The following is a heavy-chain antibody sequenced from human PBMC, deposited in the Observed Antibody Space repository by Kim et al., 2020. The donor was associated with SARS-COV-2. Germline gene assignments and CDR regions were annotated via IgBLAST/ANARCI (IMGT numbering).Heavy chain of an antibody. CDR2: ITYDGSNK. J-gene: IGHJ2*01. Sequence: GGSLRLSCAASGFTFSSYAMHWVRQAPGKGLEWVAVITYDGSNKYYADSVKGRFTISRDNSKNTLYLQMNSLRAEDTAVYYCAGAGGKDCSGGSCSSGY. V-gene: IGHV3-30-3*01. CDR1: GFTFSSYA. CDR3: AGAGGKDCSGGSCSSGY. D-gene: IGHD2-15*01.